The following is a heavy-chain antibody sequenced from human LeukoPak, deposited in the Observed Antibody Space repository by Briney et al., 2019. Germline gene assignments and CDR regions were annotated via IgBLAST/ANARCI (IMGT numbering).Heavy chain of an antibody. Sequence: GGSLRLSCAASGFTVSSNYMSWVRQAPGKGLEWVSVIYSGGSTYYADSVKGRFTISRDNSKNTLYLQMNSLRAEDTAVYYCARGFNLWFGELLSNWGQGTLVTVSS. D-gene: IGHD3-10*01. V-gene: IGHV3-53*01. CDR3: ARGFNLWFGELLSN. J-gene: IGHJ4*02. CDR2: IYSGGST. CDR1: GFTVSSNY.